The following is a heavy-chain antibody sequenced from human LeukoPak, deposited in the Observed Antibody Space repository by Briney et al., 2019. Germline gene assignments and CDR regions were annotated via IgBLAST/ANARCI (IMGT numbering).Heavy chain of an antibody. CDR2: IYYSGST. CDR3: ARVNPHGSSGYFFGFDY. CDR1: GGSISSYY. V-gene: IGHV4-59*01. Sequence: SETLSLTCTVSGGSISSYYWSWIRQPPGKGLEWIGYIYYSGSTNYNPSLKSRVTISVDTSKNQFSLKLSSVTATDTAVYYCARVNPHGSSGYFFGFDYWGQGTLVTVSS. J-gene: IGHJ4*02. D-gene: IGHD3-22*01.